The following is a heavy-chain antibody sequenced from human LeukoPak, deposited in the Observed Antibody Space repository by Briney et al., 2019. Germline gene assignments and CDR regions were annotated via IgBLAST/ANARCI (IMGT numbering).Heavy chain of an antibody. CDR2: IKSKTDGGTT. V-gene: IGHV3-15*01. D-gene: IGHD4-17*01. CDR1: RFTFRHAW. CDR3: GDLGDYRVG. Sequence: GGSPRLSCADPRFTFRHAWMSRGRHTLRKGLEWVGRIKSKTDGGTTEYAAPVKGRFTISRDDSKSTLYLQMNSLKLEDTAVYYCGDLGDYRVGWGQGTLVTVSS. J-gene: IGHJ4*02.